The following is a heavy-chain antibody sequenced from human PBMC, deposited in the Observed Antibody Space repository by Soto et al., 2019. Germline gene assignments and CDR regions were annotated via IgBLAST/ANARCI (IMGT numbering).Heavy chain of an antibody. Sequence: GGSLRFSCAASGFTFSNYAMSWVRQAPGKGLEWVSTLSGSGGSTYYADSVKGRFTISRDNAKNSLYLQMNSLRAEDTAVYYCARVVYYYDSSGLDYWGQGTLVTVSS. CDR1: GFTFSNYA. CDR2: LSGSGGST. J-gene: IGHJ4*02. D-gene: IGHD3-22*01. CDR3: ARVVYYYDSSGLDY. V-gene: IGHV3-23*01.